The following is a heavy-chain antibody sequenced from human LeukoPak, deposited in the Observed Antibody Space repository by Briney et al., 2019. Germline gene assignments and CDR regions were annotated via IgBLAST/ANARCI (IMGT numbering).Heavy chain of an antibody. J-gene: IGHJ4*02. D-gene: IGHD1-26*01. CDR3: VSELRRYYFDY. CDR2: TYYRSKWYN. Sequence: SQTLSLTCAISGDSVSSNSAAWNRIRQSPSRGLEWLGRTYYRSKWYNDYAVSVKSRITINPDTSKNQFSLQLNSVTPEDTAVYYCVSELRRYYFDYWGQGTLVTVSP. V-gene: IGHV6-1*01. CDR1: GDSVSSNSAA.